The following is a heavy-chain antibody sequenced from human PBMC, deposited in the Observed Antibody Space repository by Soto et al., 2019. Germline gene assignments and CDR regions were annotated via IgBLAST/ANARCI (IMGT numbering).Heavy chain of an antibody. Sequence: LSLTCTVSNGSVSSGTYSWSWVRQPPGKGLEWIGYIYYSGTTYYTPSLKSRLTMSMDRANDHFSLNLTSVTAADTAVYFCARGHYYYGMDVWGQGITVTVSS. CDR1: NGSVSSGTYS. V-gene: IGHV4-30-2*01. CDR2: IYYSGTT. J-gene: IGHJ6*02. CDR3: ARGHYYYGMDV.